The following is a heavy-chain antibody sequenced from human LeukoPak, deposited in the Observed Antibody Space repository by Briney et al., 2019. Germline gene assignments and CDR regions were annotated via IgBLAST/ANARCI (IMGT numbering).Heavy chain of an antibody. CDR3: AKDIRDFHSDY. D-gene: IGHD2-21*02. J-gene: IGHJ4*02. Sequence: GGSLRLSCAASGFTFSNYWMIWVRQAPGKGLEWVASIKQDGSEKQYVGSVRGRFTISRDNAKNVLDLQMNSLTAEDTAVYYCAKDIRDFHSDYWGQGTLVIVSS. CDR2: IKQDGSEK. CDR1: GFTFSNYW. V-gene: IGHV3-7*03.